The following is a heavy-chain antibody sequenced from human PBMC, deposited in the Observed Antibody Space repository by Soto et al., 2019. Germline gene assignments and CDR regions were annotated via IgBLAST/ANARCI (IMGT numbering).Heavy chain of an antibody. Sequence: SETLSLTCAVYGGSFSGYYWSWIRQPPGKGLEWIGEINHSGSTNYNPSLKSRVTISVDTSKNQFSLKLSSVTAADTAVYYCARDGYQRLYPYYYYYMDVWGKGTTVTVSS. CDR3: ARDGYQRLYPYYYYYMDV. CDR2: INHSGST. V-gene: IGHV4-34*01. J-gene: IGHJ6*03. CDR1: GGSFSGYY. D-gene: IGHD2-2*02.